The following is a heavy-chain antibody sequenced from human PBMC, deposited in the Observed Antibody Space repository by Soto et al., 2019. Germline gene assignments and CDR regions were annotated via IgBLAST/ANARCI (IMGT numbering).Heavy chain of an antibody. CDR2: VTSSSSSI. CDR3: AREADFASSGYVLDY. CDR1: GFTFNRYI. J-gene: IGHJ4*02. V-gene: IGHV3-21*01. D-gene: IGHD3-22*01. Sequence: GGSLRLSCAASGFTFNRYIMNWVRQSPGKGLEWVSSVTSSSSSILYADSVKGRFTISRDDAKDSLFLQMNSLRADDTAVYYCAREADFASSGYVLDYWGQGTLVTVSS.